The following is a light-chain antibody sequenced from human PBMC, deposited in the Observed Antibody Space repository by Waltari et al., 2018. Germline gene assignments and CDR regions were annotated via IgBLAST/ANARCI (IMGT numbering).Light chain of an antibody. CDR2: GAS. CDR3: QKYDRLPAT. V-gene: IGKV3-20*01. J-gene: IGKJ1*01. Sequence: EIVLTQSPGTLSLSPGERGRLSGSASQRVSRFLACYQQKPGQAPRLLIYGASTRATGIPDRFSGSESGTDFSLTISRLEPEDFAVYYCQKYDRLPATFGQGTKVEIK. CDR1: QRVSRF.